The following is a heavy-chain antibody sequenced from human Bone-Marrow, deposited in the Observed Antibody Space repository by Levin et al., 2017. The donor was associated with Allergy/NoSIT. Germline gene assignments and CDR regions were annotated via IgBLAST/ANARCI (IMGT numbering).Heavy chain of an antibody. CDR1: RFTFRNAW. CDR3: TTLTPQPTAGVQVDY. J-gene: IGHJ4*02. Sequence: GGSLRLSCAASRFTFRNAWMSWVRQAPGKGLEWVGRIKSKSDGETTDYAAPVKGRFTISRDDSKNMLYLQVNSLNTADTAVYYCTTLTPQPTAGVQVDYWGQGTLVIVSS. CDR2: IKSKSDGETT. D-gene: IGHD6-13*01. V-gene: IGHV3-15*01.